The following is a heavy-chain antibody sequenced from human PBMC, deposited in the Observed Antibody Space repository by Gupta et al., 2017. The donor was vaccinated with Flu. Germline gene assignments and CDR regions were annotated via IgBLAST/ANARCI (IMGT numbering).Heavy chain of an antibody. J-gene: IGHJ4*02. CDR3: ARGLGVVVPAAIPLLKYYFDY. Sequence: WIRQPPGKGLEWIGEINHSGSTNYNPSLKSRVTISVDTSKNQFSLKLSSVTAADTAVYYCARGLGVVVPAAIPLLKYYFDYWGQGTLVTVSS. CDR2: INHSGST. V-gene: IGHV4-34*01. D-gene: IGHD2-2*01.